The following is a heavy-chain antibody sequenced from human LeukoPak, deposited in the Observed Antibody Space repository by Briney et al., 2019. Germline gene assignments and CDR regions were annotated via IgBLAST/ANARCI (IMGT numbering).Heavy chain of an antibody. J-gene: IGHJ6*03. CDR2: ISWDGGST. Sequence: AGGSLRLSCAASGFTFDDYAMRWVRQAPGKGLEWVSLISWDGGSTYYADSVKGRFTIPRDNSKNSLYLQMNSLRAEDTALYYCAKGGPRYYYYYYMDVWGKGTTVTVSS. CDR1: GFTFDDYA. D-gene: IGHD3-10*01. V-gene: IGHV3-43D*03. CDR3: AKGGPRYYYYYYMDV.